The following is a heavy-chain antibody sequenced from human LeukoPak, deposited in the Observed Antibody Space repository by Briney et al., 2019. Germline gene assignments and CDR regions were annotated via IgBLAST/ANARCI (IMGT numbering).Heavy chain of an antibody. CDR2: IYHSGDT. D-gene: IGHD5-24*01. Sequence: SETLSLTCTVSDYSISSGYYWVWIRQPPGKGLEWIGSIYHSGDTYYNPSLKSRVTISVDTSKNQFSLKLSSVTAADTAVYYCARHEMWRRTFDIWGQGTMVTVSS. J-gene: IGHJ3*02. CDR1: DYSISSGYY. CDR3: ARHEMWRRTFDI. V-gene: IGHV4-38-2*02.